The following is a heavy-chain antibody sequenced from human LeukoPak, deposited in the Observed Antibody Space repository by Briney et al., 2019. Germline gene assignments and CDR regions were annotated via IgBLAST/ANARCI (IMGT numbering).Heavy chain of an antibody. J-gene: IGHJ4*02. V-gene: IGHV4-61*05. CDR2: IYYSGST. Sequence: PSETLSLTCTVSGGSISSSSYYWGWIRQPPGKGLEWIGYIYYSGSTNYNPSLKSRVAISVDTSKNQFSLKLSSVTAADTAVYYCARGGSSSWYHWGQGTLVTVSS. D-gene: IGHD6-13*01. CDR1: GGSISSSSYY. CDR3: ARGGSSSWYH.